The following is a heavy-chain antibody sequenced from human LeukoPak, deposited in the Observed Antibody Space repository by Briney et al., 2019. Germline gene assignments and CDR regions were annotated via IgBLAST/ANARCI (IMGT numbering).Heavy chain of an antibody. CDR3: AKEFAGSAMAFDY. CDR1: GFTFSSYG. D-gene: IGHD5-18*01. CDR2: IRYDGSNK. V-gene: IGHV3-30*02. Sequence: GGSLRLSCAASGFTFSSYGMHWVRQAPGKGLEWVAFIRYDGSNKYYADSVKGRFTISRDSSKNTLYLQMNSLRAEDTAVYYCAKEFAGSAMAFDYWGQGTLVTVSS. J-gene: IGHJ4*02.